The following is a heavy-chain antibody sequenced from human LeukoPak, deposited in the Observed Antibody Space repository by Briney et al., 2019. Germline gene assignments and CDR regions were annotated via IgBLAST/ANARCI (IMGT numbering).Heavy chain of an antibody. D-gene: IGHD5-12*01. CDR1: GGSISSGGYY. CDR2: IYYSGST. Sequence: PSQTLSLTCTVSGGSISSGGYYWSWIRQHPGKGLEWIGYIYYSGSTNYNPSLKSRVTISVDTSKNQFSLKLSSVTAADTAVYYCARVWDGYSGYPYYFDYWGQGTLVTVSS. J-gene: IGHJ4*02. CDR3: ARVWDGYSGYPYYFDY. V-gene: IGHV4-31*03.